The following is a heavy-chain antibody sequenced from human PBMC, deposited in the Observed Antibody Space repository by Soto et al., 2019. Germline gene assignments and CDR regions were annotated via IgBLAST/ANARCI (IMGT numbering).Heavy chain of an antibody. CDR1: GYSFTSYW. CDR2: IYPGDSDT. D-gene: IGHD3-22*01. CDR3: ARRGRYYDSSGYDKYYFDY. V-gene: IGHV5-51*01. Sequence: RGESLKISCKGSGYSFTSYWIGWVRQMPGKGLEWMGIIYPGDSDTRYSPSFQGQVTISADKSISTAYLQWSSLKASDTAMYYCARRGRYYDSSGYDKYYFDYWGQGTLVTVSS. J-gene: IGHJ4*02.